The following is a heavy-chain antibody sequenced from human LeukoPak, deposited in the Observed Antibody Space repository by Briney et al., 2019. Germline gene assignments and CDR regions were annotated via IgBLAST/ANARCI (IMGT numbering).Heavy chain of an antibody. CDR1: GNCITRGHY. V-gene: IGHV4-38-2*02. D-gene: IGHD3-10*01. CDR2: INLSGTT. CDR3: ARRLRGSGSYWGFDY. Sequence: SETLSLTCSVSGNCITRGHYWGWFRKTPGKGLEGIGSINLSGTTYYNPSLKSRVTISVDTSKNQFSLKLSSVTAADTAVYYCARRLRGSGSYWGFDYWGQGTLVTVSS. J-gene: IGHJ4*02.